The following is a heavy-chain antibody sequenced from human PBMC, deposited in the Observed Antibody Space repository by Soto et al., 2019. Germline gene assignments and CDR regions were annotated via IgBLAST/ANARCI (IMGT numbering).Heavy chain of an antibody. J-gene: IGHJ1*01. CDR2: INHSGST. CDR1: GGSFSGYY. D-gene: IGHD6-19*01. V-gene: IGHV4-34*01. Sequence: ETLSRTCAVYGGSFSGYYWSWIRQPPGKGLEWIGEINHSGSTNYNPSLKSRVTISVDTSKNQFSLKLSSVTAADTAVYYCARVKVQWLVRYFQHWGQGTLVTVSS. CDR3: ARVKVQWLVRYFQH.